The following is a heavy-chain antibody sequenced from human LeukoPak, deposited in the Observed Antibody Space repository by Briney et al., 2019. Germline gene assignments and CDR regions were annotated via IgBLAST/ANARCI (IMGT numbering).Heavy chain of an antibody. J-gene: IGHJ3*02. CDR3: AHGVLRYFDWSPGDSAFDI. Sequence: ASVKVSCKASGGTFSSYAISWVRQAPGQGLEWMGGIIPIFGTANYAQEFQGRVTITADKSTSTAYMELSSLRSEDTAVYYCAHGVLRYFDWSPGDSAFDIWGQGTMVTVSS. CDR1: GGTFSSYA. D-gene: IGHD3-9*01. CDR2: IIPIFGTA. V-gene: IGHV1-69*06.